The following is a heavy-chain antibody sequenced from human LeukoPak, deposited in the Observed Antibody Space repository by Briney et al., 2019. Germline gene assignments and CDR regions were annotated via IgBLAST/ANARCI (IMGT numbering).Heavy chain of an antibody. CDR3: ARESYSYPYYYYYYMDV. D-gene: IGHD5-18*01. J-gene: IGHJ6*03. Sequence: GGSLRLSCAASGFTFSSYSMNWVRQAPGKGLEWVSSSISRMSYIYYADLVKGRFTISRDKAKNPLYLQMKSLRAEDTAVYYCARESYSYPYYYYYYMDVWGKGTTVTVSS. CDR2: SISRMSYI. CDR1: GFTFSSYS. V-gene: IGHV3-21*01.